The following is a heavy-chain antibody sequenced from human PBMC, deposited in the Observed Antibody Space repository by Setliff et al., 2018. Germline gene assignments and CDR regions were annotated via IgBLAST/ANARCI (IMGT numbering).Heavy chain of an antibody. J-gene: IGHJ3*01. D-gene: IGHD3-22*01. CDR1: GFTFRSHV. Sequence: GESLKISCAASGFTFRSHVMNWVRQAPGKGLQYVSSISPGSTYTYYAGSVEGRFTITRDDAKSSLFLQMDGLRPEDTAVYYCVRDEAAVQYYDSRAFD. CDR3: VRDEAAVQYYDSRAFD. V-gene: IGHV3-21*01. CDR2: ISPGSTYT.